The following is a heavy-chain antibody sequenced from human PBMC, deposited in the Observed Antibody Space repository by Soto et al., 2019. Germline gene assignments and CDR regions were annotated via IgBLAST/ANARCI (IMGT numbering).Heavy chain of an antibody. Sequence: GGSLRLSCAASGLNFRDYAMFWVRQAPGKGLEWVTVIKYDGGKKYYVDSVKGRFSISRDNSKSAVYLQMNTLRVEHTAVYFCVKDRRHYYDLQTHYGLDFWGPGTTVTVSS. J-gene: IGHJ6*02. CDR1: GLNFRDYA. CDR2: IKYDGGKK. V-gene: IGHV3-30*18. CDR3: VKDRRHYYDLQTHYGLDF. D-gene: IGHD3-16*01.